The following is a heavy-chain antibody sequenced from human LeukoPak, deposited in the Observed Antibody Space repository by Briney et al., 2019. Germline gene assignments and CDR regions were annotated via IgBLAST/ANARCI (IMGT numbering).Heavy chain of an antibody. J-gene: IGHJ5*02. CDR1: GGSIGSYY. CDR3: ARVVVAATESGDWFDP. V-gene: IGHV4-59*01. CDR2: IYYSGST. Sequence: PSETLSLTCTVSGGSIGSYYWSWIRQPPGKGLEWIGYIYYSGSTNYNPPLKSRVTISVDTSKNQFSLKLSSVTAADTAVYYCARVVVAATESGDWFDPWGQGTLVTVSS. D-gene: IGHD2-15*01.